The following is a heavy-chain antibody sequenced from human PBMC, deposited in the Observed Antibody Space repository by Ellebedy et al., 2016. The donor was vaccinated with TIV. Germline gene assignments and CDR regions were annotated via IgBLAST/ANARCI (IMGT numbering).Heavy chain of an antibody. CDR3: ARTAANIYYGMDV. CDR2: IYNGDNT. J-gene: IGHJ6*02. CDR1: GFRFSSYG. Sequence: GGSLRLXXAVSGFRFSSYGINWVRQAPGKGLEWVSVIYNGDNTHYADSVKGRFTISRDTSNNMFYLQMNSLRAEDTAVYYCARTAANIYYGMDVWGQGTTVTVSS. V-gene: IGHV3-66*01.